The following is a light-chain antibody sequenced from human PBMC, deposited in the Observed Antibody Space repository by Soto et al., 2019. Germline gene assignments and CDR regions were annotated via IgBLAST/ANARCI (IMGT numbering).Light chain of an antibody. J-gene: IGKJ2*01. V-gene: IGKV1-33*01. CDR1: QAINNY. Sequence: DVLMTQSPSSLSASVGDRVTITCQASQAINNYLNWYQQKPGKAPKLLIYDASNLETGVPSRFSGSGSGTEFTFTISSLQPEDIATYFCQQCDNLPYTFGQGTKLEMK. CDR2: DAS. CDR3: QQCDNLPYT.